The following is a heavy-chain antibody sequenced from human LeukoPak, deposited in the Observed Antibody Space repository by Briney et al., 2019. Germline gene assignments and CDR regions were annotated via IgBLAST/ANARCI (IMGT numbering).Heavy chain of an antibody. J-gene: IGHJ4*02. CDR3: AKDAQRGFDYSNSLDK. Sequence: AGGSLRLSCATSGFTFSHYGMHWVRQAPGKGLEWVAVIWSDGTNRNYGDPVKGRFTISRDNFQRTVYLQMDSLRAEDTAVYYCAKDAQRGFDYSNSLDKWGQGALVTVSS. D-gene: IGHD4-11*01. V-gene: IGHV3-33*06. CDR2: IWSDGTNR. CDR1: GFTFSHYG.